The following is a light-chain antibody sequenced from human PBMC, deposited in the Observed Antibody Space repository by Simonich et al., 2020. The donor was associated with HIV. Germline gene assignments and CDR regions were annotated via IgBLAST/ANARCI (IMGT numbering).Light chain of an antibody. V-gene: IGKV3-15*01. CDR3: QQYNNWPLT. J-gene: IGKJ4*01. Sequence: EIVMTQSPATLSVSPGERATPSCRASPSVSSNLAWYQQKPGQAPRLLIYGASTRATGIPARCRGSGSGTEFTLTISSTQSEDFAVYYCQQYNNWPLTFGGGTKVEIK. CDR1: PSVSSN. CDR2: GAS.